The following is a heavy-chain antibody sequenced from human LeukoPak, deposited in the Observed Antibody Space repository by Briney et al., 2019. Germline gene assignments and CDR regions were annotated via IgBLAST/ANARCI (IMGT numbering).Heavy chain of an antibody. D-gene: IGHD2-15*01. CDR1: GYTFTNYD. CDR2: MNPYRGNT. Sequence: ASVKVSCKASGYTFTNYDIHWVRQATGQGLEWMGWMNPYRGNTGYAQKFQGRVTMTRDTSINTAYLELSSLKSGDTAVYYCARVPAARDFGYWGQGTPVIVSS. J-gene: IGHJ4*02. CDR3: ARVPAARDFGY. V-gene: IGHV1-8*01.